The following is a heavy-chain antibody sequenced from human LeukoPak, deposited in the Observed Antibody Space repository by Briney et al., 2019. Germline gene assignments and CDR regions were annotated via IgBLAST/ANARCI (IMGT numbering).Heavy chain of an antibody. Sequence: GESLKISCQGSGYSFTSYWIGWVRQMPGKGLEWMGIIYPGDSDTRYSPSFQGQVTISADKSISTAYLQWSSLKASDTAMYYCARLHYGSGSSAYFDYWGRGTLVTVSS. J-gene: IGHJ4*02. CDR3: ARLHYGSGSSAYFDY. CDR1: GYSFTSYW. CDR2: IYPGDSDT. V-gene: IGHV5-51*01. D-gene: IGHD3-10*01.